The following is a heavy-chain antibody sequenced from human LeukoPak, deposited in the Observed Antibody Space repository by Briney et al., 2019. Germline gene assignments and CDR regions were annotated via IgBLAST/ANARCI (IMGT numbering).Heavy chain of an antibody. J-gene: IGHJ4*02. Sequence: SQTLSLTCTVSGGSISSGSYYWSWIRQPAGKGLEWIGRIYTSGSTNYNPSLKSRVTISVDTSKNQFSLKLSSVTAADTAAYYCARNVRYDFWSGYLDDYWGQGTLVTVSS. CDR3: ARNVRYDFWSGYLDDY. CDR1: GGSISSGSYY. D-gene: IGHD3-3*01. CDR2: IYTSGST. V-gene: IGHV4-61*02.